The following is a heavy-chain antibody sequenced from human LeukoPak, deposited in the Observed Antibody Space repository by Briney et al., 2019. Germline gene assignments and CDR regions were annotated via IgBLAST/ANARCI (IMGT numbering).Heavy chain of an antibody. CDR3: ARDLGPKYYDFWSGYLVY. J-gene: IGHJ4*02. CDR2: INPNSGGT. Sequence: GASVKVSCKASGYTFTGYYIHWVRQAPGQGLEWMGWINPNSGGTNYAQKFQGRVTMTRDTSISTAYMELSRLRSDDTAVYYCARDLGPKYYDFWSGYLVYWGQGTLVTVSS. CDR1: GYTFTGYY. V-gene: IGHV1-2*02. D-gene: IGHD3-3*01.